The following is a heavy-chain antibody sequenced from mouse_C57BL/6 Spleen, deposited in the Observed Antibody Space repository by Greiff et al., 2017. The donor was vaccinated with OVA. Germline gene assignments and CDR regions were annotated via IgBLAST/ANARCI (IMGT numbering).Heavy chain of an antibody. CDR1: GFSFTSSA. V-gene: IGHV2-9-1*01. CDR2: IWTGGGT. J-gene: IGHJ2*01. Sequence: VQRVESGPGLVAPSQSLSITCTVSGFSFTSSAISWVRQPPGKGLEWLGVIWTGGGTNYNSALKSRLSISKYNSKSQVFLKMNSLQTDYTARDYCSRKSHYTKGGFDYWGQGTTLTVSS. D-gene: IGHD2-5*01. CDR3: SRKSHYTKGGFDY.